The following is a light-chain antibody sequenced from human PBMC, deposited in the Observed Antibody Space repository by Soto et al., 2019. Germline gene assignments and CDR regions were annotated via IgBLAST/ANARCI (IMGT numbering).Light chain of an antibody. V-gene: IGLV1-40*01. CDR3: QSYDSSLSGSYV. CDR1: SSNIGAGYD. J-gene: IGLJ1*01. Sequence: QSVLTQPPSVSGPPGQRVTISCTGSSSNIGAGYDVHWYQQLPGTAPKLLIYGNSNRPSGVPDRFSGSKSGTSASLAITGLQAEDEAEYYCQSYDSSLSGSYVFGTGTKVTVL. CDR2: GNS.